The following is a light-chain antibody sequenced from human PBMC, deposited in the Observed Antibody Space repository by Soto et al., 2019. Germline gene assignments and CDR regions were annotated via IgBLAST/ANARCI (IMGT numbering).Light chain of an antibody. Sequence: EIVMTQSPATLSVSPGERATLSCRASQSVSSNLAWYQQKPGQAPRLLIYGASTRTTGIPTTCSGSGSGTEFTLTISTLQSEDFAVYYCQQYNNWSPWTFGQGTKVEIK. J-gene: IGKJ1*01. CDR3: QQYNNWSPWT. V-gene: IGKV3-15*01. CDR2: GAS. CDR1: QSVSSN.